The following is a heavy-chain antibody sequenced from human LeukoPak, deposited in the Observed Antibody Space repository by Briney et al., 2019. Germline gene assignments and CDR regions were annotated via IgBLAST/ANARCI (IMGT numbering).Heavy chain of an antibody. V-gene: IGHV3-7*01. Sequence: GGSLRLSCAASGFTFSNYWMSWVRQAPGKGLEWVANIKQDGSEKYYVDSVKGRFTISRDNAKNSLYLQMNSLRAEDTAVYYCARDQQQLEYAFDIWGQGTMVTVSS. D-gene: IGHD6-13*01. J-gene: IGHJ3*02. CDR2: IKQDGSEK. CDR1: GFTFSNYW. CDR3: ARDQQQLEYAFDI.